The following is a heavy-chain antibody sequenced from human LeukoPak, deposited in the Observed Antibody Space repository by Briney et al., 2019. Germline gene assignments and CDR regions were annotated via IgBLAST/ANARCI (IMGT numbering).Heavy chain of an antibody. V-gene: IGHV3-23*01. J-gene: IGHJ6*02. CDR3: GKSYDSSGFLNSGYYYYGIDV. D-gene: IGHD3-22*01. Sequence: GGSLRLSCAASGFTFSSYAMSWVRQAPGKGLEWVSAISGSGGSTYYADSVKGRFTISRDNSKNTLYLQMNSLRAEDTAVYYWGKSYDSSGFLNSGYYYYGIDVWGQGNTVTVSS. CDR2: ISGSGGST. CDR1: GFTFSSYA.